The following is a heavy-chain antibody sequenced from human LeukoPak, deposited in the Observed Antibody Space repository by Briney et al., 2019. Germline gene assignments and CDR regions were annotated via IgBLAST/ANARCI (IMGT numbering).Heavy chain of an antibody. D-gene: IGHD3-3*01. V-gene: IGHV3-73*01. J-gene: IGHJ4*02. Sequence: GGSLRLSCAASGFTFSGSAMHWVRQASGKGLECVGRIRSKANSYATAYAASVKGRFTISRDDSKNTAYLQMNSLKTEDTAVYYCTRQDYDFWSGGNDYWGQGTLVTVSS. CDR1: GFTFSGSA. CDR3: TRQDYDFWSGGNDY. CDR2: IRSKANSYAT.